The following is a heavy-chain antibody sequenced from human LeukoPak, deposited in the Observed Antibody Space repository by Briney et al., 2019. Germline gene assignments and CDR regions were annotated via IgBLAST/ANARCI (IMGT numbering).Heavy chain of an antibody. CDR1: GGSISSSNW. Sequence: PSETLSLTCAVSGGSISSSNWWSWVRQPPGKGLEWIGEIYHSGSTNYNPSLKSRVTISVDKSKNQSSLKLSSVTAADTAVYYCAREGSAVTTRGWFDPWGQGTLVTVSS. J-gene: IGHJ5*02. CDR2: IYHSGST. D-gene: IGHD4-17*01. CDR3: AREGSAVTTRGWFDP. V-gene: IGHV4-4*02.